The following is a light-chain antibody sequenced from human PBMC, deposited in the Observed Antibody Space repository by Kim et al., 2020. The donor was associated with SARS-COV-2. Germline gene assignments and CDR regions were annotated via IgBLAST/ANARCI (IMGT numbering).Light chain of an antibody. CDR2: AAS. CDR1: QDISNS. V-gene: IGKV1-27*01. J-gene: IGKJ1*01. CDR3: QKYNSAPWT. Sequence: ASVRDRVTITCRASQDISNSLAWYQPKPGKVPKLLIYAASTLQSGVPSRFSGSGSGTQFTLPIGSLQTEDVATYYCQKYNSAPWTFGPGTKVDIK.